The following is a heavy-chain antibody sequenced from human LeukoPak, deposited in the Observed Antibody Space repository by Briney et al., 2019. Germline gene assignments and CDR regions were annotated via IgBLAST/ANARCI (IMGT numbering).Heavy chain of an antibody. Sequence: SETLSLTCTVSGGSISSYYWSWIRQPPGKGLEWIGYIYYSGSTNYNPSLKSRVTISVDTSKNQFSLKLSSVTAADTAVYYCARQIGSLAARRNFDHWGQGTLVTVSS. V-gene: IGHV4-59*08. CDR3: ARQIGSLAARRNFDH. CDR2: IYYSGST. J-gene: IGHJ4*02. D-gene: IGHD6-6*01. CDR1: GGSISSYY.